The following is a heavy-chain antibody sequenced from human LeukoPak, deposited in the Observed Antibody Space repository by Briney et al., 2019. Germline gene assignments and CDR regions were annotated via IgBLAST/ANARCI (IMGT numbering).Heavy chain of an antibody. CDR1: GGSFSGYY. CDR2: INHSGST. D-gene: IGHD3-10*01. Sequence: PSETLSLTCAVYGGSFSGYYWSWLRQPPGKGLEWIGEINHSGSTNYNPSLKSRVTISVDTSKNQFSLKLSSVTAADTAVYYCARLLLWFGEGDNWFDPWGQGTLVTVSS. V-gene: IGHV4-34*01. J-gene: IGHJ5*02. CDR3: ARLLLWFGEGDNWFDP.